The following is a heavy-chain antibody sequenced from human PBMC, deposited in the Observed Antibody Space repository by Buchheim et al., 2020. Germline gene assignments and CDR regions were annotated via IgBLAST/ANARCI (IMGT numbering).Heavy chain of an antibody. V-gene: IGHV4-59*01. J-gene: IGHJ4*02. CDR2: IYYSGSI. D-gene: IGHD1-26*01. CDR1: GGSISSYY. Sequence: QVQLQESGPGLVKPSETLSLTCTVSGGSISSYYWSWIRQPPGKGLEWIGYIYYSGSINYNPSLKSRVTISVDTSKNQFSLKLSSVTAADTAVYYCARDQGSGIDYWGQGTL. CDR3: ARDQGSGIDY.